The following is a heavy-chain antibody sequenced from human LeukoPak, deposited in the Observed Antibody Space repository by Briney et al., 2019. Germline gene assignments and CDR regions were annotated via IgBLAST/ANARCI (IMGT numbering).Heavy chain of an antibody. Sequence: ASMKVSCKTSGYTFTAYYMHWVRQAPGQGLEWVGRINPDSGGAKYAQKFKGRVTLTWDTSISTAYMELSRLRSDDTAVYYCARDGTGTTAYFFMDVWGKGTTVTVSS. V-gene: IGHV1-2*06. D-gene: IGHD1-1*01. J-gene: IGHJ6*03. CDR1: GYTFTAYY. CDR2: INPDSGGA. CDR3: ARDGTGTTAYFFMDV.